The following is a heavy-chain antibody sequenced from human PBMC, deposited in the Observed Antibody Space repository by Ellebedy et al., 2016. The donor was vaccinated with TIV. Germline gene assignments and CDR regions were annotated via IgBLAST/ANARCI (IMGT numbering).Heavy chain of an antibody. V-gene: IGHV1-69*13. CDR3: ARDGIEGSGYPYFDY. J-gene: IGHJ4*02. CDR1: GGTFSSYA. D-gene: IGHD3-22*01. Sequence: SVKVSXXASGGTFSSYAISWVRQAPGQGLEWMGGIIPIFGTANYAQKFQGRVTITADESTSTAYMELSSLRSEDTAVYYCARDGIEGSGYPYFDYWGQGTLVTVSS. CDR2: IIPIFGTA.